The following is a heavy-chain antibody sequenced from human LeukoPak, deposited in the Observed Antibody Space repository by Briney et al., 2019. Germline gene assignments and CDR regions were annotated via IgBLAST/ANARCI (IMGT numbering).Heavy chain of an antibody. D-gene: IGHD3-22*01. J-gene: IGHJ3*02. CDR1: GGSISSGDDY. V-gene: IGHV4-31*03. CDR2: IYYSGST. Sequence: SETLSLTCTVSGGSISSGDDYWSWIRQHPGKGLEWIGYIYYSGSTYYNPSLKSRVTISVDTSKNQFSLKLSSVTAADTAVYYCAREWVYDRNFDIWGQGTMVTVSS. CDR3: AREWVYDRNFDI.